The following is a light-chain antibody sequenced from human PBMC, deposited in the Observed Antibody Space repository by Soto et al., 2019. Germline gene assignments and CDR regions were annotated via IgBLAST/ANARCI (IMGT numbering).Light chain of an antibody. CDR2: DVT. J-gene: IGLJ1*01. V-gene: IGLV2-11*01. Sequence: QSVLTQPRSVSGFPGQSVTVSCTGTSSDVGGYNYVSWYRQYPGEAPKLLIYDVTERLSGVPDRFSGSKSGNTASLTISGLQAEDEADYYCCSYAGGHIHYIIGTGTKVTVL. CDR1: SSDVGGYNY. CDR3: CSYAGGHIHYI.